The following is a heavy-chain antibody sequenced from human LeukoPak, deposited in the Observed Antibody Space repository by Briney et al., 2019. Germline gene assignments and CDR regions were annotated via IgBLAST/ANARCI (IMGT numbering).Heavy chain of an antibody. CDR3: APIPYYYDSSGQRFDY. J-gene: IGHJ4*02. D-gene: IGHD3-22*01. V-gene: IGHV3-23*01. CDR1: GFTFSSYA. Sequence: GGSLRLSCAASGFTFSSYAMSWVRQAPGKGLEWVSAISGSGGSTYYADSVKGRFTISRDNSKNTLYLQMNSLRAEDTAVYYCAPIPYYYDSSGQRFDYWGQGTLVTVSS. CDR2: ISGSGGST.